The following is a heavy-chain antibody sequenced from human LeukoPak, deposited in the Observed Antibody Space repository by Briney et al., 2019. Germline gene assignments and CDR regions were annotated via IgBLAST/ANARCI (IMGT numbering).Heavy chain of an antibody. J-gene: IGHJ4*02. CDR2: INHSGST. CDR1: GGSFSGYY. D-gene: IGHD4-11*01. Sequence: SETLSLTCAVYGGSFSGYYWSWIRQPPGKGLEWIGEINHSGSTNYNPSLKSRVTISVDTSKNQFSLKLSSVTAADTAVYYCVRDYSNFVQGDWGQGTLVTVSS. CDR3: VRDYSNFVQGD. V-gene: IGHV4-34*01.